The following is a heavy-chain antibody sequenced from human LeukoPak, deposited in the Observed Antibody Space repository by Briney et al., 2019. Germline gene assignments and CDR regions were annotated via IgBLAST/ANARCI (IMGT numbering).Heavy chain of an antibody. D-gene: IGHD2-15*01. J-gene: IGHJ4*02. CDR2: VYTSGST. CDR1: GGSVSDFF. CDR3: ARRRTGSNPFDS. Sequence: SETLSLTCTVSGGSVSDFFCSWIRQPPGKGLEWIRYVYTSGSTNYNPSLRSRVTISVDTSKNQFSLKLTSVTAADTAVYYCARRRTGSNPFDSWGQGTLVTVSS. V-gene: IGHV4-4*09.